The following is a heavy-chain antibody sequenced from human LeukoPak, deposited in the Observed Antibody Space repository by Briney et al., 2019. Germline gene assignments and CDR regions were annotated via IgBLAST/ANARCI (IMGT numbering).Heavy chain of an antibody. V-gene: IGHV1-3*03. CDR1: GYTFTAYV. J-gene: IGHJ6*02. D-gene: IGHD6-13*01. CDR3: TRALGHPYYAMAV. Sequence: ASVKVSCKASGYTFTAYVMHWVRQAPGQRLEWMGWINAGNGNTKYSQEFQGRVTTTRDTFANTIYMELSSLRSEDTAVYYCTRALGHPYYAMAVWGRGTTVTVSS. CDR2: INAGNGNT.